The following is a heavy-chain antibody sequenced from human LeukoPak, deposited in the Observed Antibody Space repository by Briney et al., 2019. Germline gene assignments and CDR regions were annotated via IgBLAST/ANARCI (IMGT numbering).Heavy chain of an antibody. CDR2: ISPNSGGT. V-gene: IGHV1-2*02. D-gene: IGHD5-12*01. Sequence: ASVKVSCQASGYTFIDYYMHWVRQAPGQGLEWMGWISPNSGGTQYAQKFQGRVTMTRDTSSSTAYMELSSLRSDDTAMYYCARDLGGDIVATIAYWGQGTLVTVSS. J-gene: IGHJ4*02. CDR1: GYTFIDYY. CDR3: ARDLGGDIVATIAY.